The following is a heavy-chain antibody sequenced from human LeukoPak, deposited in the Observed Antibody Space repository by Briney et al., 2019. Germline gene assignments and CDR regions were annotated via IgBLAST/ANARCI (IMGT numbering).Heavy chain of an antibody. Sequence: PSETLSLTCAVYGGSFSGYYWSWIRQPPGKGVEWMGEINHSGSTNYNPSLKSRVTISVDTSKNQFSLKLSSVTAADTAVYYCARASPIAAAGTNFDYWGQGTLVTVSS. CDR2: INHSGST. V-gene: IGHV4-34*01. J-gene: IGHJ4*02. CDR3: ARASPIAAAGTNFDY. D-gene: IGHD6-13*01. CDR1: GGSFSGYY.